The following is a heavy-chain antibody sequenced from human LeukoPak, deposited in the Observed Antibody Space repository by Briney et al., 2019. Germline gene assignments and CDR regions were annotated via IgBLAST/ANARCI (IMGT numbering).Heavy chain of an antibody. D-gene: IGHD2-15*01. V-gene: IGHV4-30-4*01. CDR2: IYYSGST. CDR3: ARDGVRLPLDY. CDR1: GGSISSGDYY. J-gene: IGHJ4*02. Sequence: QTLSLTCTVSGGSISSGDYYWSWIRQPPGKGLEWIGYIYYSGSTYYNPSLKSRVTISVDTSKNQFSLKLSSVTAADTAVYYCARDGVRLPLDYWGQGTLVTVSS.